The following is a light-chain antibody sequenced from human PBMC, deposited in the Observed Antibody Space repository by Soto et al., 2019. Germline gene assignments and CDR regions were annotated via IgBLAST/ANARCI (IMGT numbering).Light chain of an antibody. CDR2: SAS. V-gene: IGKV1-39*01. Sequence: DIQMTQSPPSLSASVGDRVTITCRASETITDYLNWYQVKPGKAPKLLIYSASLLQPGVPSRFSGSGYGTDFTLILRGLQHEDSATYYCQQNFSSFVTFGAGTRV. CDR3: QQNFSSFVT. J-gene: IGKJ4*01. CDR1: ETITDY.